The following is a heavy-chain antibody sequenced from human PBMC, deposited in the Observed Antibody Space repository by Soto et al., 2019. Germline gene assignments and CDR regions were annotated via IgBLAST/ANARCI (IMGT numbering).Heavy chain of an antibody. V-gene: IGHV3-13*01. CDR1: GFTFSNYD. CDR2: ITTAGDT. CDR3: ARELHGGSYGMDV. Sequence: EVQLVESGGGLVQPGGSLRLSCAASGFTFSNYDMHWDRQVTGKGLAWVSGITTAGDTYYPGSVKGRFTISREKAKNSLYLQMNSLSAGDAAVYYCARELHGGSYGMDVWGQGTTVTVSS. J-gene: IGHJ6*02.